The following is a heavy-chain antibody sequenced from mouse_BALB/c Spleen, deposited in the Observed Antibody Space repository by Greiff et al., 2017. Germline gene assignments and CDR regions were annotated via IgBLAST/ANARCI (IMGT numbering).Heavy chain of an antibody. Sequence: QVQLQQSGAELVRPGVSVKISCKGSGYTFTDYAMHWVKQSHAKSLEWIGVISTYYGDASYNQKFKGKATMTVDKSSSTAYMELARLTSEDSAIYYCARQSYDGYAWFAYWGQGTLVTVSA. CDR3: ARQSYDGYAWFAY. CDR2: ISTYYGDA. J-gene: IGHJ3*01. D-gene: IGHD2-3*01. V-gene: IGHV1S137*01. CDR1: GYTFTDYA.